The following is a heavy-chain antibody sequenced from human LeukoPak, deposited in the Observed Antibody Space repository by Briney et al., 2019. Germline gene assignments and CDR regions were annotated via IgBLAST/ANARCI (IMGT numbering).Heavy chain of an antibody. Sequence: HPGGSLSLSCSASGFTFSNYAMSWVRQAPGKGLEWVSVVSGSDSRTYYTDSVKGRFAISRDSSLNTVYLEMNSLRADDTAVYYCAKGLSSLVWGDFDHWGQGSLVTVSS. V-gene: IGHV3-23*01. J-gene: IGHJ4*02. D-gene: IGHD3-16*01. CDR1: GFTFSNYA. CDR3: AKGLSSLVWGDFDH. CDR2: VSGSDSRT.